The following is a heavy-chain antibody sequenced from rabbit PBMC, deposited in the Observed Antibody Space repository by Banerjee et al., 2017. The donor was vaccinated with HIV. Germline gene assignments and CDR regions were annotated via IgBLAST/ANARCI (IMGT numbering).Heavy chain of an antibody. V-gene: IGHV1S40*01. D-gene: IGHD1-1*01. CDR1: GFDFSSYS. CDR2: IDPVFGST. Sequence: QSLEESGGDLVKPGGTLTLTCKASGFDFSSYSMSWVRQAPGKGLEWIGYIDPVFGSTYYASWAKGRFTISKTSSTTVTLQMTSLTAADTATYFCARDRDASGGGWAYDLWGPGTLVTVS. J-gene: IGHJ6*01. CDR3: ARDRDASGGGWAYDL.